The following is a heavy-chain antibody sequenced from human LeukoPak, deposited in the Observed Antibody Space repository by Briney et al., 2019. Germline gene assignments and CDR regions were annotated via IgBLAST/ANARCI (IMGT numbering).Heavy chain of an antibody. D-gene: IGHD6-19*01. Sequence: GGSLRLSCAASGFTFSSFSMNWVRQAPGKGPEWVSSISSSSSYIYYADSVKGRFTISRDNAKNSLYLQMNSLRAEDTAVYYCARTTDGWSFDYWGQGTLVTVSS. J-gene: IGHJ4*02. V-gene: IGHV3-21*01. CDR1: GFTFSSFS. CDR2: ISSSSSYI. CDR3: ARTTDGWSFDY.